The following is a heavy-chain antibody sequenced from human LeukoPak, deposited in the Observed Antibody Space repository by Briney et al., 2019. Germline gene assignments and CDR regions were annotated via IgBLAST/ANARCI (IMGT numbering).Heavy chain of an antibody. V-gene: IGHV1-2*02. CDR2: INPNSGGT. D-gene: IGHD5-18*01. CDR3: ARPGVTVDTNWFET. J-gene: IGHJ5*02. CDR1: GYTFTDYY. Sequence: ASVKVSCKASGYTFTDYYVRWVRQAPGQGLEWMGWINPNSGGTNYVQKFQGRVTMTRDTCINTDYMELRSLKSDDTAVYYCARPGVTVDTNWFETRGEGTLVTVSS.